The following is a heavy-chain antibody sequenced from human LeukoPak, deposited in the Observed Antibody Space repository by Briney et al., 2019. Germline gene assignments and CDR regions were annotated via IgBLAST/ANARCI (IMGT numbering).Heavy chain of an antibody. Sequence: GESLKISCKGSGYSFTSYWIGWVRQMPGKGLEWMGIIYPGDSDTRYSPSFQGQVTISADKSISTAYLQWSSLKASDTAMYYCARLSSAVYYDSTIGGAADVWGQGTTVTVSS. CDR1: GYSFTSYW. CDR3: ARLSSAVYYDSTIGGAADV. D-gene: IGHD3-22*01. CDR2: IYPGDSDT. V-gene: IGHV5-51*01. J-gene: IGHJ6*02.